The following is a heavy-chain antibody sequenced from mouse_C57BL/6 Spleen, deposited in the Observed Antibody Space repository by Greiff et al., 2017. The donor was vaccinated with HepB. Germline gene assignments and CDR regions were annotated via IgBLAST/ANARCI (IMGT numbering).Heavy chain of an antibody. CDR3: ARYPGTGDY. V-gene: IGHV1-26*01. J-gene: IGHJ2*01. D-gene: IGHD3-3*01. CDR2: INPNNGGT. CDR1: GYTFTDYY. Sequence: VQLQQSGPELVKPGASVKISCKASGYTFTDYYMNWVKQSHGKSLEWIGDINPNNGGTSYNQKCKGKATLTVDKSSSIAYMELRSLTSEDSAVYYCARYPGTGDYWGQGTTLTVSS.